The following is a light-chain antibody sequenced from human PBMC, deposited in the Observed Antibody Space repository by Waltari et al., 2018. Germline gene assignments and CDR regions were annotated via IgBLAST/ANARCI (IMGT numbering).Light chain of an antibody. V-gene: IGLV2-23*01. CDR2: DGT. CDR3: CSYAGNRIWI. J-gene: IGLJ2*01. CDR1: SSDVGGYDL. Sequence: QSALAQPASVSGSPGRSITISCSGSSSDVGGYDLVSWYQQKPGRAPKLIISDGTERPSGVSDRVSGSKSGNTASLTISGLLPEDEADYYCCSYAGNRIWIFGGGTKVTVL.